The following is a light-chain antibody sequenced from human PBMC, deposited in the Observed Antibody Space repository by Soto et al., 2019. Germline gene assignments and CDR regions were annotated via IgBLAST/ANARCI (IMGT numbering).Light chain of an antibody. V-gene: IGKV3-20*01. J-gene: IGKJ1*01. CDR1: QSVSSSY. CDR2: GAS. Sequence: EIVLTQSPGTLSLSPGERATLSCRASQSVSSSYLAWYQQKPGQAPRLLIYGASRRATGIPDGFSGSGSGTDFMLTISRLEPEDFAVYYCQQHGRSPPTFGQGTKVEIK. CDR3: QQHGRSPPT.